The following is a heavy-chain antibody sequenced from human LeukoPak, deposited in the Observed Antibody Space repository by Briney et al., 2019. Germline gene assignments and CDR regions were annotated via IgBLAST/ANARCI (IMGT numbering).Heavy chain of an antibody. V-gene: IGHV1-2*06. CDR1: GYTFTGYY. CDR3: ARDYRSCSSTSCDGFDY. D-gene: IGHD2-2*01. J-gene: IGHJ4*02. CDR2: INPNSGGT. Sequence: ASVKVSCKASGYTFTGYYMHWVRQAPGQGLEWMGRINPNSGGTNCAQKFQGRVTMTRDTSISTAYMELSRLRSDDTAVYYCARDYRSCSSTSCDGFDYWGQGTLVTVSS.